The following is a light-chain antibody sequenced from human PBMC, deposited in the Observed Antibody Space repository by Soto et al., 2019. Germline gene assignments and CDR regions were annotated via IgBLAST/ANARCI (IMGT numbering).Light chain of an antibody. V-gene: IGLV2-8*01. CDR1: SSDVGGYNY. CDR3: VLYMGVGIHWA. J-gene: IGLJ3*02. CDR2: EVN. Sequence: QSALTQPPSASGSPGQSVAISRTGTSSDVGGYNYVSWYQQHPGKAPKLMIYEVNKRPSGVPDRFSGSIVGNKAALTITGARTEDESDYYCVLYMGVGIHWAFGGGTQLTVL.